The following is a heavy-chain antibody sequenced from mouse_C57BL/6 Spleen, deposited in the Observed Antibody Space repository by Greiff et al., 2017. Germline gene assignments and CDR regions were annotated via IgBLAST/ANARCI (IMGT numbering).Heavy chain of an antibody. J-gene: IGHJ2*01. CDR2: IEPSDSVN. V-gene: IGHV1-52*01. D-gene: IGHD2-5*01. CDR1: GYTFTSYW. Sequence: QVQLQQPGAELVRPGSSVKLSCTASGYTFTSYWMHWVKQRPIQGLEWIGNIEPSDSVNHSNQKVKDKATLTVDKSSSTAYMQLSSLTSEDSAVYYWARSLYSIYFDYWGQGTTLTVSS. CDR3: ARSLYSIYFDY.